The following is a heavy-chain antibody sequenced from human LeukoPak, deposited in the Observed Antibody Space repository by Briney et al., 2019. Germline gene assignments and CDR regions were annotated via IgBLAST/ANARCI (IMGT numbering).Heavy chain of an antibody. CDR1: GFTFGDYA. V-gene: IGHV3-49*03. CDR3: SNYYDSSGYYI. D-gene: IGHD3-22*01. J-gene: IGHJ4*02. Sequence: GGSLRLSCTPSGFTFGDYAMSWFRQAPGKGLEWVGFIRSKAYGGTTEYAASVKGRFTISRDDSKSIAYLQMNSLKTEDTAVYCCSNYYDSSGYYIWGQGTLVTVSS. CDR2: IRSKAYGGTT.